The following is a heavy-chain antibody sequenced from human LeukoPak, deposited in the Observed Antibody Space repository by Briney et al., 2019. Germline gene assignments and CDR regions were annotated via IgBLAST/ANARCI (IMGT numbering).Heavy chain of an antibody. CDR1: GFSFNSDW. J-gene: IGHJ1*01. CDR2: IKHDESEK. D-gene: IGHD2-21*02. CDR3: ATWGDTTAEYFQR. V-gene: IGHV3-7*01. Sequence: GGSLRLSCAASGFSFNSDWMDWVRQAPGKGLEWVANIKHDESEKNYLDSVKGRFTISRDNAQNSLYLQMNGLRVEDTAVYYCATWGDTTAEYFQRWGQGTLVTVSS.